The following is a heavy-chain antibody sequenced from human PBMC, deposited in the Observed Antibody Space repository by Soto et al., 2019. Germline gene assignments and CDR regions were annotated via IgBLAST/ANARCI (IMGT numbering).Heavy chain of an antibody. CDR2: IYYSGST. Sequence: QVQLQESGPGLVKPSENLSLTCTGSRGSLSSGSYYWSWIRQPPGKGLEWIGYIYYSGSTNYNPSLKSRVTISVDTSKNQFSLKLSSGTAADTAVYYCARERLEEMATISNYFDYWGQGTLVTVSS. J-gene: IGHJ4*02. CDR1: RGSLSSGSYY. CDR3: ARERLEEMATISNYFDY. V-gene: IGHV4-61*01. D-gene: IGHD5-12*01.